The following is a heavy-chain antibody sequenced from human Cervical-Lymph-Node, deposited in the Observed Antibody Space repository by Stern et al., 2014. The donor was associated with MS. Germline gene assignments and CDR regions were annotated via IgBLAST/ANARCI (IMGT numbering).Heavy chain of an antibody. D-gene: IGHD1-1*01. CDR1: GGTFSSQA. CDR3: ARDEIGQTTTHYYYYGMDV. CDR2: IIPIFGAA. Sequence: VQLVESGAEVKKPGSSVKVSCKASGGTFSSQAISWVRQAPGQGLEWLGGIIPIFGAAHYAQELQGRVTITADESTSTAYMELRSLRSEDTAVYYCARDEIGQTTTHYYYYGMDVWGQGTTVTVSS. J-gene: IGHJ6*02. V-gene: IGHV1-69*01.